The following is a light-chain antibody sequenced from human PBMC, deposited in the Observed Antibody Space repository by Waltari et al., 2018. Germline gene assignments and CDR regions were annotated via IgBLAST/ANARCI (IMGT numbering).Light chain of an antibody. CDR2: AAS. CDR1: QRLSSNY. J-gene: IGKJ4*01. V-gene: IGKV3-20*01. Sequence: EIVLTQSPGTLSLSPGESATLSCRASQRLSSNYVAWYQQKPGQPPRLLISAASRRATGIPDRFSGSGSGTDFTLTIRRLEPGDFAVYYCQHHGSSPPFGGGTKVEI. CDR3: QHHGSSPP.